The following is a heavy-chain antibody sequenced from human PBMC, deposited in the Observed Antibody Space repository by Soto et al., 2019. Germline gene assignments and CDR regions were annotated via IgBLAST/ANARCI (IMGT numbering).Heavy chain of an antibody. CDR1: GGSISSYY. V-gene: IGHV4-59*01. D-gene: IGHD2-2*01. CDR3: ARELGYCSSTSCSHYYYYYGMDV. Sequence: SETLSLTCTVSGGSISSYYWSWIRQPPGKGLEWIGYIYYSGSTNYNPSLKSRVTISVDTSKNQFSLKLSSVTAADTAVYYCARELGYCSSTSCSHYYYYYGMDVWGQGTTVTVS. J-gene: IGHJ6*02. CDR2: IYYSGST.